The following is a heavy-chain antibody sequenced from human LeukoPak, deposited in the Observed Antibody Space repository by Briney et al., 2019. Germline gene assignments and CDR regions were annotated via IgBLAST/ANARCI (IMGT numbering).Heavy chain of an antibody. Sequence: GGSLRLSCAASGFTFSSYEMNWVRQAPGKGLEWVSYISSSGSTIYYADSVKGRFTISRDNAKNSLYLQMNSLRAEDTAVYYCARDSRGYYYDSSGYYRLDYWGQGTLVTVSS. J-gene: IGHJ4*02. CDR3: ARDSRGYYYDSSGYYRLDY. CDR2: ISSSGSTI. D-gene: IGHD3-22*01. CDR1: GFTFSSYE. V-gene: IGHV3-48*03.